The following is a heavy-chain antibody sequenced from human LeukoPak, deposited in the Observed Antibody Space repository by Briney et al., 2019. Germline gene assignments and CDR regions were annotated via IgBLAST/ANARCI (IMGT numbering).Heavy chain of an antibody. D-gene: IGHD6-19*01. Sequence: PGGSLRLSCAASGFTFSSYAMSWVREAPGKGLERVSSINGGTTLYAASLEGRFTISIDSSKNTLFLQMNSLRAEETAVYFCARCRRYTTGWCNWLDPWGQGTQVTVSS. CDR2: INGGTT. V-gene: IGHV3-23*01. CDR3: ARCRRYTTGWCNWLDP. CDR1: GFTFSSYA. J-gene: IGHJ5*02.